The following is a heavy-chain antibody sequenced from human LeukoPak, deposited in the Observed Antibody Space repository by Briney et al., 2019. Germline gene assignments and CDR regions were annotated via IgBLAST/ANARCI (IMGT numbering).Heavy chain of an antibody. D-gene: IGHD4-11*01. CDR3: ASWTTVSLNFDY. Sequence: PSQTLSLTCTVSGGSISSGDYYWSWIRQPPGKGLEWIRYIYYSGSTYYNPSLKSRVTISVDTSKNQFSLKLSSVTAADTAVYYCASWTTVSLNFDYWGQGTLVTVSS. CDR1: GGSISSGDYY. V-gene: IGHV4-30-4*08. CDR2: IYYSGST. J-gene: IGHJ4*02.